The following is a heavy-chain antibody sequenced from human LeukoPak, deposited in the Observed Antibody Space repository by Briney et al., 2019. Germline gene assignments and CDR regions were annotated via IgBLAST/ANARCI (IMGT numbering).Heavy chain of an antibody. J-gene: IGHJ5*02. CDR1: GGSISSGGYY. V-gene: IGHV4-31*03. CDR2: IYYSGST. CDR3: ARLQYCSGTSCYWFDP. D-gene: IGHD2-2*01. Sequence: SETLSLTCTVSGGSISSGGYYWSWIRQHPGKGLEWIGYIYYSGSTYYNPSLKSRVTISVDTSKDQFSLRLSSVTAADTAVYYCARLQYCSGTSCYWFDPWGQGTLVTVSS.